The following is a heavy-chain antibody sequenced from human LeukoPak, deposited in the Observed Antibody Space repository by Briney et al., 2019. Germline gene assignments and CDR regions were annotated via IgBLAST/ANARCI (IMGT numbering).Heavy chain of an antibody. V-gene: IGHV4-39*01. CDR2: LYYSGIT. CDR1: GGSISSSSYY. Sequence: PSETLSLTCTVSGGSISSSSYYWGWIRQPPGKGLEWIATLYYSGITYYNPSLKSRVAISADTSKNQFSLKLNSVTAADTAVYYCARRTAAETIDYWGQGTLVTVPS. D-gene: IGHD6-13*01. CDR3: ARRTAAETIDY. J-gene: IGHJ4*02.